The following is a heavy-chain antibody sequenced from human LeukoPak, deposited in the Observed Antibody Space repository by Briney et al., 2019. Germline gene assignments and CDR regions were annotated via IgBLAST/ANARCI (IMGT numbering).Heavy chain of an antibody. V-gene: IGHV2-70*11. Sequence: TLSLTCAVYGGSFSGYYWSWIRQPPGKALEWLARIDWDDDKYYSTSLKTRLTISKDTSKNQVVLTMTNMDPVDTATYYCARILCSSTSCYADYWGQGTLVTVSS. J-gene: IGHJ4*02. CDR1: GGSFSGYY. CDR2: IDWDDDK. CDR3: ARILCSSTSCYADY. D-gene: IGHD2-2*01.